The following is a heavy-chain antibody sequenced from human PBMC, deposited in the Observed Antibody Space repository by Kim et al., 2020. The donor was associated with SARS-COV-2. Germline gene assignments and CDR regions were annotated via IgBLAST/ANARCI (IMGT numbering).Heavy chain of an antibody. CDR3: ARGWSGSYFDY. CDR1: GGSFSGYY. J-gene: IGHJ4*02. Sequence: SETLSLTCAVYGGSFSGYYWSWIRQPPGKGLEWIGEINHSGSTNYNPSLKSRVTISVDTSKNQFSLKLSSVTAADTAVYYCARGWSGSYFDYWGQGTLVT. CDR2: INHSGST. V-gene: IGHV4-34*01. D-gene: IGHD3-3*01.